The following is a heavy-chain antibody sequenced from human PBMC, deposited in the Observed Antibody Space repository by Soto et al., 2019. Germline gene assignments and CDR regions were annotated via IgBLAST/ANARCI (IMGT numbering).Heavy chain of an antibody. Sequence: GGSLRLSCAASGFTFSSYSMNWVRQAPGKGLEWVSSISSSSSYIYYADSVKGRFTISRDNAKNSLYLQMNSLRAEDTAVYYCARDNSWRGTFDYWGQGTLVTVSS. J-gene: IGHJ4*02. CDR3: ARDNSWRGTFDY. CDR1: GFTFSSYS. D-gene: IGHD3-16*01. CDR2: ISSSSSYI. V-gene: IGHV3-21*01.